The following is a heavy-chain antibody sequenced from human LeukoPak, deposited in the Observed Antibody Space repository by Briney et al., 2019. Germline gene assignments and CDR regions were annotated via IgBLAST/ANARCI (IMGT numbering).Heavy chain of an antibody. D-gene: IGHD2-2*01. V-gene: IGHV1-2*02. J-gene: IGHJ3*02. CDR2: INPNSGGT. CDR1: GYTFTGYY. CDR3: AVHCSSTSCYGEHDAFDI. Sequence: ASVKVSCKASGYTFTGYYMHWVRQPPGQGLEWMGWINPNSGGTNYAQKFQGRVTMTRDTSISTAYMELSRLRSDDTAVYYCAVHCSSTSCYGEHDAFDIWGQGTMVTVSS.